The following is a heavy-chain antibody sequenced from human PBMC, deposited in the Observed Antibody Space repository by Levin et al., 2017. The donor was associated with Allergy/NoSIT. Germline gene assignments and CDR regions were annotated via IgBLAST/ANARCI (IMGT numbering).Heavy chain of an antibody. Sequence: SETLSLTCAISGDSVSSKSVAWNWIRQSPSRGLEWLGRTYYRSKWYNDYAVSVKSRITISPDTSKNQFFLQLNSVTPEDTAVFYCARARDPFGPSNAFDIWGQGTMVTVSS. J-gene: IGHJ3*02. CDR1: GDSVSSKSVA. V-gene: IGHV6-1*01. CDR2: TYYRSKWYN. D-gene: IGHD3-10*01. CDR3: ARARDPFGPSNAFDI.